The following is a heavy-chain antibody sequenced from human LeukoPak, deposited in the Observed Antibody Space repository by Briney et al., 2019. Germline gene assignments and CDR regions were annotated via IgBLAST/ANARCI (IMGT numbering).Heavy chain of an antibody. D-gene: IGHD6-6*01. Sequence: SETLSLTCTVSGDSISNYFWSRIRQTPGKGLEWIGYIYNSGSTNYNPSLKSRVTLSVDTSKNHFSLKLSSVTAADTAVYYCSRDTRQSGAYAFDIWGQGTMVTVSS. V-gene: IGHV4-59*01. CDR1: GDSISNYF. CDR3: SRDTRQSGAYAFDI. CDR2: IYNSGST. J-gene: IGHJ3*02.